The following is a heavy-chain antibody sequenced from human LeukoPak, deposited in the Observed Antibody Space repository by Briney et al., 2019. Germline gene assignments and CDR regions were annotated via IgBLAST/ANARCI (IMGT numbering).Heavy chain of an antibody. Sequence: ASVKVSCKASGYTFTGYYMHWVRQAPGQGLGWMGWINPNSGGTNYAQKFQGRVTMTRDTSISTAYMELSRLRSDDTAVYYCARKSIWSGYYYFDYWGQGTLVTVSS. D-gene: IGHD3-3*01. CDR3: ARKSIWSGYYYFDY. CDR1: GYTFTGYY. V-gene: IGHV1-2*02. CDR2: INPNSGGT. J-gene: IGHJ4*02.